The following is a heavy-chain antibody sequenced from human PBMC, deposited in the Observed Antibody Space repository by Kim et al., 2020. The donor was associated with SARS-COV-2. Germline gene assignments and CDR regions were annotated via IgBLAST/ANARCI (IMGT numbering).Heavy chain of an antibody. CDR3: ARGGAYDFWSGRYYYYGMDV. V-gene: IGHV4-34*01. D-gene: IGHD3-3*01. CDR1: GGSFSGYY. Sequence: SETLSLTCAVYGGSFSGYYWSWIRQPPGKGLEWIGEINHSGSTNYNPSLKSRVTISVDTSKNQFSLKLSSVTAADTAVYYCARGGAYDFWSGRYYYYGMDVWGQGTTVTVSS. CDR2: INHSGST. J-gene: IGHJ6*02.